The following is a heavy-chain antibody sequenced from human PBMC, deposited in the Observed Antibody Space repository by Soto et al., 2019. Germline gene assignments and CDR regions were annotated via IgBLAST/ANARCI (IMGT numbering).Heavy chain of an antibody. Sequence: GESLKISCAASGFTVSSNYMSWVRQAPGKGLEWVSVIYSGGSTYYADSVKGRFTISRDNSKNTLYLQMNSLRAEDTAVYYCARDSGNYYGSGLIPPYYYYYGMDVWGQGTTVTVSS. J-gene: IGHJ6*02. CDR1: GFTVSSNY. CDR3: ARDSGNYYGSGLIPPYYYYYGMDV. D-gene: IGHD3-10*01. CDR2: IYSGGST. V-gene: IGHV3-53*01.